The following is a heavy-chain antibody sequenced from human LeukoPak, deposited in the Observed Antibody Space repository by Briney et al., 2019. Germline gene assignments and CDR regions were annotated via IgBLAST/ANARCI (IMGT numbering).Heavy chain of an antibody. J-gene: IGHJ4*02. CDR1: GFTVSNNY. V-gene: IGHV3-53*01. Sequence: GGSLRLSCAASGFTVSNNYMSWVRQAPGKGLEWVSVIYSGGTTYYTDSVKGRFTLSRDSSKNTLYLQMNSLRAEDTAVYYCARGFARGFDYWGQGTLVTVS. CDR3: ARGFARGFDY. CDR2: IYSGGTT. D-gene: IGHD6-6*01.